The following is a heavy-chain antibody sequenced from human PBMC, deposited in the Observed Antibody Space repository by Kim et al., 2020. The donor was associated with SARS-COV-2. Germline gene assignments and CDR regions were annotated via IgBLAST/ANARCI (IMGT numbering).Heavy chain of an antibody. CDR1: GFTFSSYC. CDR3: AKDSALFSYPDY. J-gene: IGHJ4*02. D-gene: IGHD1-26*01. Sequence: GGSLRLSCAASGFTFSSYCMHWVRQAPGKGLEWVAVISYDGSNKYYADSVKGRFTISRDNSKNTLYLQMNSLRAEDTAVYYCAKDSALFSYPDYWGQGTLVTVSS. CDR2: ISYDGSNK. V-gene: IGHV3-30*18.